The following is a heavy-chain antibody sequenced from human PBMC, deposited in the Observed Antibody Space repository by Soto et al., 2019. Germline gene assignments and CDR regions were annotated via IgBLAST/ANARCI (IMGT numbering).Heavy chain of an antibody. CDR1: GGSISSGDYY. V-gene: IGHV4-30-4*01. J-gene: IGHJ4*02. D-gene: IGHD2-15*01. CDR2: IYYSGST. CDR3: ARVADCSGGRCYFRVDY. Sequence: QVQLQESGPGLVKPSQTLSLTCTVSGGSISSGDYYWSWIRQPPGKGLEWIGYIYYSGSTYYNPSLKSRVTTSVDTSKNQFSLKLSSVTAADTAVYYCARVADCSGGRCYFRVDYWGQGTLVTVSS.